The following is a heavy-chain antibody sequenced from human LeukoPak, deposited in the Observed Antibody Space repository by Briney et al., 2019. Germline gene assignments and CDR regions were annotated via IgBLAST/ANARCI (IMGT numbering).Heavy chain of an antibody. CDR2: ISGRSSTI. CDR3: ARDRLTSGSYFFDY. D-gene: IGHD1-26*01. CDR1: AFIFSDYS. V-gene: IGHV3-48*01. J-gene: IGHJ4*02. Sequence: GGSLRLSCAASAFIFSDYSMNWVRQAPGKGLEWNSYISGRSSTIYYADSVRGRFTISRDNAKNSMYLQMNSLRAEDTAVYYCARDRLTSGSYFFDYWGQGTLVTVSS.